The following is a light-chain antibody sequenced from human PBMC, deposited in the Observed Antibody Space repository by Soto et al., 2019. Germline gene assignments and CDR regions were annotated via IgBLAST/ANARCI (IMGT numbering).Light chain of an antibody. CDR2: DVS. CDR1: SSDVGGYNY. Sequence: QSVLTQPASVPGSPGQSIPISCTGTSSDVGGYNYVSWYQQHPGKAPKLMIYDVSNRPSGVSNRFSGSKSGNTASLTISGLQAEDEADYYCSSYTSSSTYAFGTGTKVTVL. CDR3: SSYTSSSTYA. J-gene: IGLJ1*01. V-gene: IGLV2-14*01.